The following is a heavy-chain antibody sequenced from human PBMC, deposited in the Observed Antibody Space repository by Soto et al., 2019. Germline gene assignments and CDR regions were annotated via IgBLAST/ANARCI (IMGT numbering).Heavy chain of an antibody. V-gene: IGHV3-33*01. CDR1: GFTFSSYG. Sequence: VGSLRLSCAASGFTFSSYGMHWVRQAPGKGLEWVAVIWYDGSNKYYADSVKGRFTISRDNSKNTLYLQMNSLRAEDTAVYYCARGWDYDFWSVNYYYYGMDVWGQGTTVTVSS. J-gene: IGHJ6*02. D-gene: IGHD3-3*01. CDR3: ARGWDYDFWSVNYYYYGMDV. CDR2: IWYDGSNK.